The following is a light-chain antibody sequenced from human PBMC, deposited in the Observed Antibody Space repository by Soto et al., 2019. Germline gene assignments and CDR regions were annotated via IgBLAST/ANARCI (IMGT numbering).Light chain of an antibody. V-gene: IGKV3-20*01. J-gene: IGKJ2*01. CDR1: ESISSDY. CDR2: GAS. Sequence: EIVLTQSPGTLSLSPGERATLSCRASESISSDYLAWYQQKPGQAPRLLMYGASNRDTSIPDRFSGSGSGTDFTLTISRLEPEDFGVYSCQQYESFGQGTKLEIK. CDR3: QQYES.